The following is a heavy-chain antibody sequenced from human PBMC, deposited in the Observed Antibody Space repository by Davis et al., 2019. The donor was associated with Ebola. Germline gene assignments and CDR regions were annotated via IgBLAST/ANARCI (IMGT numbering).Heavy chain of an antibody. Sequence: ASVKVSCKASGYTFTSYGISWVRQAPGQGLEWMGWISAYNGNTNYAQKLQGRVTMTTDTSTSTAYMELRSLRSDDTAVYYCARVDGYSYGPYYYYYGMDVWGKGTTVTVAS. V-gene: IGHV1-18*01. J-gene: IGHJ6*04. CDR3: ARVDGYSYGPYYYYYGMDV. D-gene: IGHD5-18*01. CDR1: GYTFTSYG. CDR2: ISAYNGNT.